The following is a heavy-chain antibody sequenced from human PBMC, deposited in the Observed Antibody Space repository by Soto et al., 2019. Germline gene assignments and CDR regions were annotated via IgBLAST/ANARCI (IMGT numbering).Heavy chain of an antibody. J-gene: IGHJ5*02. CDR2: INPSGGST. Sequence: ASVKGSCKASGYTFTSYYMHWVRQAPGLGLEWMGIINPSGGSTSYAQKFQGRVTMTGDTSTRTVYMELSSLSSEDTAVYYCARSMPWVSWFDPSGQGTLVTV. V-gene: IGHV1-46*01. D-gene: IGHD2-2*01. CDR3: ARSMPWVSWFDP. CDR1: GYTFTSYY.